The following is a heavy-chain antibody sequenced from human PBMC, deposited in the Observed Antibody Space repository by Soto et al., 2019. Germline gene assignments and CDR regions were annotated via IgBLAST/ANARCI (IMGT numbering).Heavy chain of an antibody. J-gene: IGHJ4*02. D-gene: IGHD2-21*01. Sequence: PWLSLRLSCVASGLTFSSYAMSWVRQAPGPLLEWVGTFSGGRDTTLHADSFKGRFTVSRDSSKNTLSLQMNSLSPEDTDLYYCAKATSETCTGSICYSFDYWGQGTLVSVS. CDR1: GLTFSSYA. CDR2: FSGGRDTT. CDR3: AKATSETCTGSICYSFDY. V-gene: IGHV3-23*01.